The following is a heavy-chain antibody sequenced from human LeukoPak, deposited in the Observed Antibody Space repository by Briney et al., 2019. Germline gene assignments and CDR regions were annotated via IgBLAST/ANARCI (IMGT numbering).Heavy chain of an antibody. CDR1: GYTFTSYG. V-gene: IGHV1-69*13. Sequence: SVKVSCKASGYTFTSYGISWVRQAPGQGLEWMGGISPIFGTTNHAQKFQGRVTITADESTSTAYMELSSLRSEDTAVYYCARGYYYDSSGYYGWGQGTLVTVSS. J-gene: IGHJ4*02. D-gene: IGHD3-22*01. CDR2: ISPIFGTT. CDR3: ARGYYYDSSGYYG.